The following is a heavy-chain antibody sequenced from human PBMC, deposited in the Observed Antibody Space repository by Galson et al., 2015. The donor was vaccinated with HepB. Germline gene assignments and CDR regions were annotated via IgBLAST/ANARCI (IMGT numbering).Heavy chain of an antibody. CDR3: AKGGGIQLNYNDAFDI. D-gene: IGHD5-18*01. V-gene: IGHV3-23*01. CDR1: GFTFSSYA. CDR2: ISGSGGST. J-gene: IGHJ3*02. Sequence: SLRLSCAASGFTFSSYAMSWVHQAPGKGLEWVSEISGSGGSTYYADSVKGRFTISRDNSKNTLYLQMNSLRAEDTAVYYCAKGGGIQLNYNDAFDIWGQGTMVTVSS.